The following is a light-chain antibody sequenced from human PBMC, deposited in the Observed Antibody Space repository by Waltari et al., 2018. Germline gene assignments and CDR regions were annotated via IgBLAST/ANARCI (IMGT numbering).Light chain of an antibody. CDR3: SSYTTSSAPGV. CDR2: EVS. CDR1: DSDVGAYCF. V-gene: IGLV2-14*01. J-gene: IGLJ1*01. Sequence: QSALTQPASVSGSPGQSITISCSGTDSDVGAYCFVSWYQQHPGKAPHLIIYEVSNRPSGISNRFSASKSGNTASLTISGLQAEDEADYYCSSYTTSSAPGVFGTGTRVTVL.